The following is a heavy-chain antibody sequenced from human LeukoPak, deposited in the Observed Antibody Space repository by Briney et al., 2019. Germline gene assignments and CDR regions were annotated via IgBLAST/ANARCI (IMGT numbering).Heavy chain of an antibody. CDR3: ARDPGRYCSGGSCYYYYYMDV. J-gene: IGHJ6*03. V-gene: IGHV3-74*01. Sequence: PGGSLRLSCAASGFTFSSYWMHWVRQAPGKGLVWVSRINSDGSSTSYADSVKGRFTISRDNAKNSLYLQMNSLRAEDTAVYYCARDPGRYCSGGSCYYYYYMDVWGKGTTVTISS. D-gene: IGHD2-15*01. CDR1: GFTFSSYW. CDR2: INSDGSST.